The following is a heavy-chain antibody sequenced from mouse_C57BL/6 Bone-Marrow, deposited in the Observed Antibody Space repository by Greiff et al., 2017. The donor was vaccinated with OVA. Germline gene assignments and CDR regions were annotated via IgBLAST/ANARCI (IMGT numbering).Heavy chain of an antibody. CDR1: GYTFTSYW. V-gene: IGHV1-52*01. D-gene: IGHD2-3*01. CDR2: IDPSDSET. CDR3: ASLYYWYFDV. J-gene: IGHJ1*03. Sequence: VQLQQSGAELVRPGSSVKLSCKASGYTFTSYWMHWVKQRPIQGLEWIGNIDPSDSETHYNQKFKDKATLTVDKSSSTAYMQLSSLTSEDSAVYYCASLYYWYFDVWGTGTTVTVSS.